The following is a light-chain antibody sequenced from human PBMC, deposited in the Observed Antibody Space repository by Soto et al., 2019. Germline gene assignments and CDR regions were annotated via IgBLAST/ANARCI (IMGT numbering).Light chain of an antibody. CDR2: KAS. CDR3: QQYDTYST. CDR1: QSVSSW. Sequence: DIQMTQSPSTLSASVGDRVTITCRASQSVSSWLAWYQQKPGKAPKLLIYKASSLESGVPSRFSGGGSGTEFTLTISGLQPDDFATYYCQQYDTYSTFGQGTKVEVK. J-gene: IGKJ1*01. V-gene: IGKV1-5*03.